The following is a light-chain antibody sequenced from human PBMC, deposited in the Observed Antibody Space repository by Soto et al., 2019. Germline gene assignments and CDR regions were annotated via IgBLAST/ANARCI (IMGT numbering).Light chain of an antibody. CDR1: SSDVGSYNL. Sequence: QSALTQPASVSGSPGQSLTISCTGTSSDVGSYNLVSWYQQHPGKAPKLMIYEVSKRPSGVFNRFSGSKSGNTASLTISGLQAEDEADYYCCSFAGSSTIFGTGTKVTVL. J-gene: IGLJ1*01. V-gene: IGLV2-23*02. CDR2: EVS. CDR3: CSFAGSSTI.